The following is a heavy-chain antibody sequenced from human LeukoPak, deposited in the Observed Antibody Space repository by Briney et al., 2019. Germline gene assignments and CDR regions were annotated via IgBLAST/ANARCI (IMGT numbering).Heavy chain of an antibody. CDR1: GGSISSSSYY. Sequence: PSETLSLTCTVSGGSISSSSYYWGWIRQPPGKGLEWIGSIYYSGSTYYNPSLKSRVAISVDTSKNQFSLKLSSVTAADTAVYYCARDGIVVVPAAIYYYYGMDVWGKGTTVTVSS. CDR2: IYYSGST. J-gene: IGHJ6*04. V-gene: IGHV4-39*02. CDR3: ARDGIVVVPAAIYYYYGMDV. D-gene: IGHD2-2*01.